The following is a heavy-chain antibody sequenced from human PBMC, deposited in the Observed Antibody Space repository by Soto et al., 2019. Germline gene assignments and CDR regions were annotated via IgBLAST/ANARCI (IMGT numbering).Heavy chain of an antibody. CDR2: IYYSGST. V-gene: IGHV4-39*01. J-gene: IGHJ4*02. D-gene: IGHD3-22*01. Sequence: SETLSLTCTVSGGSISSSSYYWGWIRQPPGKGLEWIGSIYYSGSTYYNPSLKSRVTISVDASKNQFSLKLSSVTAADTAVYYCVREVRYYYDSSGSFDYWGQGTLVTVSS. CDR1: GGSISSSSYY. CDR3: VREVRYYYDSSGSFDY.